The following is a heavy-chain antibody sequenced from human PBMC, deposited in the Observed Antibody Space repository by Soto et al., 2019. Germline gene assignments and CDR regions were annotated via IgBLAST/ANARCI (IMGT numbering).Heavy chain of an antibody. J-gene: IGHJ4*02. Sequence: QVQLQQWGAGLLKPSETLSLTCAVYGGSFSGYYWSWIRQPPGKGLEWIGEINHRGSTNYNPSLKSRVTISVDTSKNQFSLKLSSVTAADTAVYYCARVVVQAGFDYWGQGTLVTVSS. D-gene: IGHD2-15*01. CDR2: INHRGST. CDR1: GGSFSGYY. CDR3: ARVVVQAGFDY. V-gene: IGHV4-34*01.